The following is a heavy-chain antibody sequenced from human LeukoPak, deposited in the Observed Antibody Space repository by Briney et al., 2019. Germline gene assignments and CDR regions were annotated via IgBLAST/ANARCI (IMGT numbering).Heavy chain of an antibody. CDR2: ISDSDTNRGTT. D-gene: IGHD3-10*01. CDR3: ARVQYFGSGLSSYFDS. CDR1: GDSMTNYY. Sequence: SETLSLTCTVSGDSMTNYYWTWIRQSPGKGLEWIGYISDSDTNRGTTHSNPSLRRPVTISAATSNQQFSLEMTSVTAADTAVYYCARVQYFGSGLSSYFDSWGQGSLVTVSS. J-gene: IGHJ4*02. V-gene: IGHV4-59*01.